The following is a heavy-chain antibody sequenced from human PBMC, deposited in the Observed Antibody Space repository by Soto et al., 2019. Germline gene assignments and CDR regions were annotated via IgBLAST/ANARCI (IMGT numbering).Heavy chain of an antibody. CDR1: GASITSTTYF. CDR2: IYYSGRT. Sequence: PSETLSLTCTLSGASITSTTYFWAWIHQPPGKGLEWVGSIYYSGRTYYNPSLRSRVTISVDRSKNQFSLTMSSVTAADTAVYYCAKNLPRTGRFDYWGQGTSVTVSS. CDR3: AKNLPRTGRFDY. V-gene: IGHV4-39*01. J-gene: IGHJ4*02.